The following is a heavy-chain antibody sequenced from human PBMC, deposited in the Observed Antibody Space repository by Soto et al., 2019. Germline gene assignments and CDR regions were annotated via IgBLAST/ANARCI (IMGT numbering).Heavy chain of an antibody. Sequence: GGSLRLSCAASGFTFSNAWMNWVRQAPGKGLEWVGRIKSKTDGGTTDYAAPVKGRFTISRDDSKNTLYLQMNSLKTEDTAVYYCTTDSEVRYFDWPKNPTPTTGYYYGMDVWGQGTTVTVSS. D-gene: IGHD3-9*01. CDR3: TTDSEVRYFDWPKNPTPTTGYYYGMDV. CDR1: GFTFSNAW. CDR2: IKSKTDGGTT. V-gene: IGHV3-15*07. J-gene: IGHJ6*02.